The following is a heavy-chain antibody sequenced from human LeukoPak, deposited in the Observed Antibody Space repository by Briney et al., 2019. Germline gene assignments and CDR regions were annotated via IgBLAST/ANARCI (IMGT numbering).Heavy chain of an antibody. CDR2: MNPNSGNT. CDR1: GYTFTSYD. D-gene: IGHD3-22*01. CDR3: AGAYYYDSSGDAFDI. J-gene: IGHJ3*02. V-gene: IGHV1-8*01. Sequence: ASVKVSCKASGYTFTSYDINWVRQATGQGLERMGWMNPNSGNTGYAQKFQGRVTMTRNTSISTAYMELSSLRSEDTAVYYCAGAYYYDSSGDAFDIWGQGTMVTVSS.